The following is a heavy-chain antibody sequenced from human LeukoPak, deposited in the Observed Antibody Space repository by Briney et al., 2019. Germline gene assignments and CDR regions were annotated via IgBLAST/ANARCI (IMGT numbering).Heavy chain of an antibody. CDR2: INPNSGGT. J-gene: IGHJ6*03. V-gene: IGHV1-2*02. Sequence: GASVKVSCKASGYTFTGYYMNWVRQAPGQGLEWMGWINPNSGGTNYAQKFQGRVTMTRDTSISTAYMELSRLRSDDTAVYYCARVVKGAMYYYYYMDVWGKGTTVTVSS. CDR3: ARVVKGAMYYYYYMDV. D-gene: IGHD1-26*01. CDR1: GYTFTGYY.